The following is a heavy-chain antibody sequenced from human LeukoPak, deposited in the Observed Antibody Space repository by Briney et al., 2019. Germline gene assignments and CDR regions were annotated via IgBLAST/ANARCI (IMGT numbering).Heavy chain of an antibody. V-gene: IGHV4-4*07. D-gene: IGHD1-1*01. CDR2: IYTSGST. J-gene: IGHJ4*02. CDR1: GGSMSSYY. CDR3: ARGTLDY. Sequence: SETLSLTCTVPGGSMSSYYWNWIRQPAGKGLEWIGRIYTSGSTNYNPSLKSRVTMSVDMSQNQFSLKLTSVTAADTAVYYCARGTLDYWGQGTLVTVSS.